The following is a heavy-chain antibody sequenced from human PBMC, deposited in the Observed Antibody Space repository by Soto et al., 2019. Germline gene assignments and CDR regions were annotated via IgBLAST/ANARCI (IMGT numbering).Heavy chain of an antibody. Sequence: LETLSLTCTVSGGSISSYYWSWIRQPPGKGLEWIGYIYYSGSTNYNPSLKSRVTISVDTSKNQFSLKLSSVTAADTAVYYCARGGERYYDILTGYPNWFDPWGQGTLVTVSS. V-gene: IGHV4-59*01. CDR3: ARGGERYYDILTGYPNWFDP. CDR2: IYYSGST. D-gene: IGHD3-9*01. J-gene: IGHJ5*02. CDR1: GGSISSYY.